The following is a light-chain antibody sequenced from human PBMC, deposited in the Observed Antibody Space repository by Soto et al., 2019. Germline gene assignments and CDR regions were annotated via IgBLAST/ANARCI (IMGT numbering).Light chain of an antibody. J-gene: IGKJ5*01. CDR2: GAS. Sequence: IVLTQSPGTLSLSPGEGASLSCRASQTITFNYLAWYQQRPGQAPRLLISGASGRAPGIPHRFTGSGSGTAFTLTISRLEPEDFAVYYCQQYATSPITFGQGTRLEIK. CDR3: QQYATSPIT. CDR1: QTITFNY. V-gene: IGKV3-20*01.